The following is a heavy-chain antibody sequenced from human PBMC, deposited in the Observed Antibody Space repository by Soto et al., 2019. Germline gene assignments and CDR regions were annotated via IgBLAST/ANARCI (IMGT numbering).Heavy chain of an antibody. Sequence: GGSLRLSCAASGFALSTSRMHWVRQAPGKGLVWVSHIDGDGTTTNYADSVRGRFTISSDHAMNTVYLEMNSLRAEDTAVYYCARDPRGNWNPNFDYWGQGTLVTVSS. V-gene: IGHV3-74*01. D-gene: IGHD1-1*01. CDR2: IDGDGTTT. CDR1: GFALSTSR. J-gene: IGHJ4*02. CDR3: ARDPRGNWNPNFDY.